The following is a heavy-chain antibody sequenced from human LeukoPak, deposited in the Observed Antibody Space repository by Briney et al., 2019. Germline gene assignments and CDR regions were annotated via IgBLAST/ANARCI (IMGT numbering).Heavy chain of an antibody. CDR1: GYSFTSYW. CDR2: VYPGDSDT. Sequence: GESLKISCKCSGYSFTSYWIGLVRQMPGKVLEWMGIVYPGDSDTRYSPSFQGQVTISADKSISTAYLQWSSLKASDTAMYYCARRLIHSGYYYDYWGQGTLVTVSS. D-gene: IGHD3-22*01. J-gene: IGHJ4*02. V-gene: IGHV5-51*01. CDR3: ARRLIHSGYYYDY.